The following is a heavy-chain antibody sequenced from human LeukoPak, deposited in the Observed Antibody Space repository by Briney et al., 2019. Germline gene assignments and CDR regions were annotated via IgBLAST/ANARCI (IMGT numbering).Heavy chain of an antibody. D-gene: IGHD2-21*02. CDR3: SRDGPTSGDCSSS. CDR2: ISRSGSTK. Sequence: GGSLRLSCAASGFTFSDYNMRWIRQAPGKGLEWFSSISRSGSTKYYADSVKGRFTISRDNAKNSLYLQMNSLRAEDTAVYYCSRDGPTSGDCSSSGGQGTLVTVSS. CDR1: GFTFSDYN. J-gene: IGHJ4*02. V-gene: IGHV3-11*04.